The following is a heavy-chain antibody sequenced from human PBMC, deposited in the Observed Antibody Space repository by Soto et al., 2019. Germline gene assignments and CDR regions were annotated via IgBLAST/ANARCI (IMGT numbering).Heavy chain of an antibody. J-gene: IGHJ5*02. Sequence: PXETLYLTCTVSGASISSSYYHWGWIRQPPGKGLEWFGTIHYSGTTYYNPSLKSRVSISVDTSKNQFSLHLRSVTAADTAMYYCARLPRYNDYESWFDHWGQGTLVTVSS. D-gene: IGHD3-16*01. CDR2: IHYSGTT. V-gene: IGHV4-39*01. CDR1: GASISSSYYH. CDR3: ARLPRYNDYESWFDH.